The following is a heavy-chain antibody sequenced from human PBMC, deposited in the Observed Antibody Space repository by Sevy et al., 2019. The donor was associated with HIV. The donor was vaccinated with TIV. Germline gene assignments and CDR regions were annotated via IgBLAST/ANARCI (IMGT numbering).Heavy chain of an antibody. V-gene: IGHV4-31*03. CDR2: IYYSGST. CDR3: ARESIQVTRGHDYGDFFFDY. J-gene: IGHJ4*02. CDR1: GGSISSGGYY. Sequence: SETLSLTCTVSGGSISSGGYYWSWIRQHPGKGLEWIGYIYYSGSTYYNPSLKSRVTISVDTSKNQFSLKLSSVTAAGTAVDYCARESIQVTRGHDYGDFFFDYWGQGTLVTVSS. D-gene: IGHD4-17*01.